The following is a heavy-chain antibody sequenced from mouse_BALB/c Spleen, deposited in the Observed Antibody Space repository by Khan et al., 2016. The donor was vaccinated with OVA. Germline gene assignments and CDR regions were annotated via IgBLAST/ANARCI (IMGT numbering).Heavy chain of an antibody. CDR3: AREEALYYLDY. D-gene: IGHD3-2*02. CDR1: GYVFTSYW. J-gene: IGHJ2*01. CDR2: IYPGTNNT. V-gene: IGHV1-76*01. Sequence: QVQLKQSGAELVRPGASVKLSCKTSGYVFTSYWIHWVKQRSGQGLEWIARIYPGTNNTYYNEKLKDKATLTADKSSSTALMQLSSLKSEDSAVCFSAREEALYYLDYWGQGTTLTVSS.